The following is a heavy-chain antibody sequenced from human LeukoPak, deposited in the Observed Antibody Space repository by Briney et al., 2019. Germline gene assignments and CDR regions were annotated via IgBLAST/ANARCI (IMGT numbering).Heavy chain of an antibody. D-gene: IGHD6-19*01. V-gene: IGHV4-59*01. CDR3: ARRDSSGWSYFDY. J-gene: IGHJ4*02. CDR2: IYYSGST. Sequence: PSETLSLTCAVSGGSMSNYYWSWIRQPPGKGLEWIGYIYYSGSTNYNPSLKSRVTISVDTSKNQFSLKLSSVTAADTAVYYCARRDSSGWSYFDYWGQGTLVTVSS. CDR1: GGSMSNYY.